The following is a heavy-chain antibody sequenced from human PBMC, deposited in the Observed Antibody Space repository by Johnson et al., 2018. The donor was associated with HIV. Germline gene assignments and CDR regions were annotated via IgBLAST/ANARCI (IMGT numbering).Heavy chain of an antibody. CDR1: GFTFSNYG. D-gene: IGHD6-13*01. CDR3: ARPTRSSIAAAGDDAFDI. Sequence: QVQLVESGGGVVQPGRSLRLSCAASGFTFSNYGMHWVRQAPGKGLEWVAVISYDGSNKYYANFVKGRLTISRENSKNTLHLQMNSLRSDDTAVYYCARPTRSSIAAAGDDAFDIWGQGTMVTVSS. J-gene: IGHJ3*02. V-gene: IGHV3-30*19. CDR2: ISYDGSNK.